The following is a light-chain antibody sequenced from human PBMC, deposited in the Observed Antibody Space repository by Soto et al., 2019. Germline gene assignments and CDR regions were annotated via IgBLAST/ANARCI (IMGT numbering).Light chain of an antibody. CDR1: SSDVGGYNY. Sequence: QSALTQPASVSGSPGQSITISCTGTSSDVGGYNYVSWYQQHPGKAPKLMIYDVSNRPSGVSNRFSGSKSGNTASLTISGLQAEDQADCYCSSYTSSSTFYVFGPGTKLTVL. CDR3: SSYTSSSTFYV. V-gene: IGLV2-14*01. J-gene: IGLJ1*01. CDR2: DVS.